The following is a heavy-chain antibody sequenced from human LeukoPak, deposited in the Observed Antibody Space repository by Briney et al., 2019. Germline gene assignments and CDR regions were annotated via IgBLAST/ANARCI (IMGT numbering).Heavy chain of an antibody. CDR1: GFTVSSNY. V-gene: IGHV3-21*01. J-gene: IGHJ4*02. Sequence: GGSLRLSCAASGFTVSSNYMNWVRQAPGKGLEWVSSISSSSSYIYYADSVKGRFTISRDNAKNSLYLQMNSLRAEDTAVYYCARALYGHNDYWGQGTLVTVSS. CDR2: ISSSSSYI. D-gene: IGHD3-10*01. CDR3: ARALYGHNDY.